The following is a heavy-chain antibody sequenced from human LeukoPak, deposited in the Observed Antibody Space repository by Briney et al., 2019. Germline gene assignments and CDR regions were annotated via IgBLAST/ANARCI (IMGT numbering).Heavy chain of an antibody. V-gene: IGHV1-69*05. CDR2: VIPIFGTA. Sequence: GASVKVSCKASVGTFSSYAISWVRQAPGQGLEWMGGVIPIFGTANYAQKFQGRVTITTDESTSTAYMELSSLRSEDTAVYYCASSRLKYDFWSGYYGYWGQGTLVTVSS. D-gene: IGHD3-3*01. J-gene: IGHJ4*02. CDR1: VGTFSSYA. CDR3: ASSRLKYDFWSGYYGY.